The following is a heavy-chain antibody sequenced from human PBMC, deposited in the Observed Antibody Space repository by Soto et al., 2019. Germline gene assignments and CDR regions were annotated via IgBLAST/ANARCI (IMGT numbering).Heavy chain of an antibody. V-gene: IGHV1-46*03. CDR1: GYPFTSYY. Sequence: ASVKVSCKASGYPFTSYYMHSVRQAPGQGLEWMGIINPSGGSTSYAQKFQGRVTMTRDTSTSTVYMELSSLRSEDTAVYYCARDLRGRGSPYYDFWSGYGSGYYGMDVWGQGTRVTVSS. CDR3: ARDLRGRGSPYYDFWSGYGSGYYGMDV. J-gene: IGHJ6*02. CDR2: INPSGGST. D-gene: IGHD3-3*01.